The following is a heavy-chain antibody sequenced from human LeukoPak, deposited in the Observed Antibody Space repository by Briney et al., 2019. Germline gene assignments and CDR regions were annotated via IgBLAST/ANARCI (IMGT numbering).Heavy chain of an antibody. D-gene: IGHD3-10*01. V-gene: IGHV4-59*08. CDR1: GGSISPYY. Sequence: PSETLSLTCAVSGGSISPYYWSCIRQSPGKGLEWIAYISYNGYTNYNPSLKSRVTISVDTSKSQFSLNLRSVTASDTAVYYCARHLDYNGSGSYEYWGQGTLVTVSS. CDR3: ARHLDYNGSGSYEY. J-gene: IGHJ4*02. CDR2: ISYNGYT.